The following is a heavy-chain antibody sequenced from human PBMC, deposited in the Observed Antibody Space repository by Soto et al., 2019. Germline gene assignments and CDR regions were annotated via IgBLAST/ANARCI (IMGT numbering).Heavy chain of an antibody. CDR2: ISAYNGNT. J-gene: IGHJ3*02. CDR1: GYTFTSYG. CDR3: ARERAARAHPLDHDAFDI. V-gene: IGHV1-18*01. Sequence: GASVKVSCKASGYTFTSYGISWVRQDPGQGLEWMGWISAYNGNTNYAQKLQGRVTMTTDTSTSTAYMELRSLRSDDTAVYYCARERAARAHPLDHDAFDIWGQGTMVTVSS. D-gene: IGHD6-6*01.